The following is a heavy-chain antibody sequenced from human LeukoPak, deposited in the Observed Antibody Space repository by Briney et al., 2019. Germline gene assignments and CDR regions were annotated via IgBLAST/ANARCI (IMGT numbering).Heavy chain of an antibody. CDR2: IWYDGSNK. Sequence: PGRSLRLSCAASGFTFSSYGMHWVRQAPGKGLEWVAVIWYDGSNKYYADSVKGRFTISRDNAKNTLFLQMNSLRAEDTAVYYCARGPVVRGVISYYYYGLDVWGQGTTVTVSS. CDR3: ARGPVVRGVISYYYYGLDV. CDR1: GFTFSSYG. V-gene: IGHV3-33*01. D-gene: IGHD3-10*01. J-gene: IGHJ6*02.